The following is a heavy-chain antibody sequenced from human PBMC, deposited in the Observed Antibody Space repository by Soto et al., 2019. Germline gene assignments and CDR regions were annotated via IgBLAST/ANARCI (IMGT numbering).Heavy chain of an antibody. CDR1: GFTFSSYL. Sequence: GGARRVSCAASGFTFSSYLMSGGRQAPGKGLEWVANIKQDGSEKYYVDSVKGRFTISRDNAKSSLYLQMNSLRAEDTAVYYCARDPDGYSSGWYFHWGQGTLVSVSS. CDR2: IKQDGSEK. V-gene: IGHV3-7*01. D-gene: IGHD6-19*01. J-gene: IGHJ4*02. CDR3: ARDPDGYSSGWYFH.